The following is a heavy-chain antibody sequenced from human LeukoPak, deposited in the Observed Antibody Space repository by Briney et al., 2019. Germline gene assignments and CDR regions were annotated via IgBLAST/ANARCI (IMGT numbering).Heavy chain of an antibody. V-gene: IGHV4-59*08. J-gene: IGHJ5*02. CDR2: IYYSGST. CDR1: GGSISTYY. Sequence: SETRSLTCTVSGGSISTYYWSWIRQPPGKGLEWIGYIYYSGSTNYNPSLKSRVTISVDTSKNQFSLKLSSVTATDTAVYYCARQGLRFSLSGFWFDPWGQGTLVTVSS. CDR3: ARQGLRFSLSGFWFDP. D-gene: IGHD3-3*01.